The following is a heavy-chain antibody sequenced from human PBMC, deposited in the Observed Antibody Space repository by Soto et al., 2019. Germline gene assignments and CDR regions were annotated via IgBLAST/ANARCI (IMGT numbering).Heavy chain of an antibody. J-gene: IGHJ4*02. D-gene: IGHD1-20*01. CDR3: ARDRKGNNPFDY. V-gene: IGHV3-23*01. CDR1: GFTFINSA. Sequence: GGSLRLSCAASGFTFINSAMSWVRQAPGKGLEWVSAISGSGGSTYYADSVKGRFTISRDNSKNTLYLQMNSLRAEDTAVYYCARDRKGNNPFDYWGQGTLVTVSS. CDR2: ISGSGGST.